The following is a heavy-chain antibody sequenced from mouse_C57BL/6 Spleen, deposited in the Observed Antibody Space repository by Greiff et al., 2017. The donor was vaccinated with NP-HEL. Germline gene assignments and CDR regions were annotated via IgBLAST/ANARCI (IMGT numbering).Heavy chain of an antibody. D-gene: IGHD1-1*01. CDR3: TTTVVATKRFAY. J-gene: IGHJ3*01. CDR1: GFNIKDYY. CDR2: IDPEDGDT. V-gene: IGHV14-1*01. Sequence: EVKLMESGAELVRPGASVKLSCTASGFNIKDYYMHWVKQRPEQGLEWIGRIDPEDGDTEYAPKFQGKATMTADTSSNTAYLQLSSLTSEDTAVYYCTTTVVATKRFAYWGQGTLVTVSA.